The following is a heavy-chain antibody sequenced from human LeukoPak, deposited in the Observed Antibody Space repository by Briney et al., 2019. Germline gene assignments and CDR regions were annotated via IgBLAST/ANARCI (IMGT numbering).Heavy chain of an antibody. Sequence: PSQTLSLTCTVSGGSISSGDYYWSWIRQPPGKGLEWIGYIYYSGSTYYNPSLKGRVTISVDTSKNQFSLKLSSVTAADTAVYYCARDSTVTNIGYYYYGMDVWGQGTTVTVSS. D-gene: IGHD4-17*01. CDR3: ARDSTVTNIGYYYYGMDV. V-gene: IGHV4-30-4*01. J-gene: IGHJ6*02. CDR1: GGSISSGDYY. CDR2: IYYSGST.